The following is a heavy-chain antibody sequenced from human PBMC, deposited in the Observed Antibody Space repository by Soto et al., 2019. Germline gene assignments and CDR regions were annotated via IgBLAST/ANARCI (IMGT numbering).Heavy chain of an antibody. J-gene: IGHJ3*02. CDR3: ARGGGVGVAGSAAFDM. V-gene: IGHV1-2*02. CDR2: INPATGAA. D-gene: IGHD3-3*01. CDR1: GYPVTAYY. Sequence: QLHLVQSGAVVKKPGASVTVSCSASGYPVTAYYMHWVRQAPGRGLEWMGGINPATGAAKYTQTFRGRVTMTRDTATGTGFMELSGLTSGGTAVFYCARGGGVGVAGSAAFDMWGQGTLVTVSS.